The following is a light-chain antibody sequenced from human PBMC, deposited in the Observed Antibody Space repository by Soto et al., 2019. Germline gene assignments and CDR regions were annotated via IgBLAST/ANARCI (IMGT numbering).Light chain of an antibody. CDR1: QTITRW. CDR3: QQYDSYSRT. J-gene: IGKJ1*01. V-gene: IGKV1-5*01. Sequence: DIQMTQSAPTLSGSVGDTVTITCRASQTITRWMAWYQQKTGKAPKILIYDASSLQSGVPSRFTGRGSGTELNLTISRLQPDDFATYYCQQYDSYSRTFGQGTKVDIK. CDR2: DAS.